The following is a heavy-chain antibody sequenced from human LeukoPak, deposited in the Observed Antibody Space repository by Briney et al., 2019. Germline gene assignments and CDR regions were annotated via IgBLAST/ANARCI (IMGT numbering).Heavy chain of an antibody. CDR1: GFTFSSYS. D-gene: IGHD6-13*01. V-gene: IGHV3-21*01. CDR3: ARDSSSWFDY. CDR2: ISSSSSYI. Sequence: GGTLRLSCAASGFTFSSYSMNWVRQAPGKGLEWVSSISSSSSYIYYADSVKGRFTISRDNAKNSLYLQMNSLRAEDTAVYYCARDSSSWFDYWGQGTLVTVSS. J-gene: IGHJ4*02.